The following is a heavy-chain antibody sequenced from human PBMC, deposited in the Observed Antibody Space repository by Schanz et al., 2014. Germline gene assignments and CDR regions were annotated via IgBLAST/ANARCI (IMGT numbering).Heavy chain of an antibody. V-gene: IGHV3-21*04. D-gene: IGHD3-10*01. CDR3: AKGRFGELSAFDI. CDR1: GFTFSSYS. J-gene: IGHJ3*02. CDR2: VSRSTPDI. Sequence: VRLVESGGGVVQPGRSLRLSCAASGFTFSSYSMNWVRQAPGKGLEWVSYVSRSTPDIYYADSVKGRFTISRDNSKNTLYLQMNSLRAEDTAVYYCAKGRFGELSAFDIWGQGTMVTVSS.